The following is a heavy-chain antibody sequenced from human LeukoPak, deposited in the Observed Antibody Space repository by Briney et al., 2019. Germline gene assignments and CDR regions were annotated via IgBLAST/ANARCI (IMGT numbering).Heavy chain of an antibody. J-gene: IGHJ4*02. CDR2: ISAYNGNT. CDR1: GYTFTSYG. Sequence: GASVKVSCKASGYTFTSYGISWVRQAPGQGLEWMGWISAYNGNTNYAQKLQGRVTMTTDTPTSTAYMELRSLRSDDTAVYYCARDLRFLEWSTPDYWGQGTLVIVSS. CDR3: ARDLRFLEWSTPDY. V-gene: IGHV1-18*01. D-gene: IGHD3-3*01.